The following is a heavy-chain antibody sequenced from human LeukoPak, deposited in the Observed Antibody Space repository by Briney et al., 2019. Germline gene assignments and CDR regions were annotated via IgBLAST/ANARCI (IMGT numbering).Heavy chain of an antibody. CDR1: GGSFSGYY. V-gene: IGHV4-34*01. CDR3: ARHGCCSSSSCLGNWFDP. J-gene: IGHJ5*02. CDR2: INDSGNT. Sequence: MPSETLSLTCAVYGGSFSGYYWTWLRQPPGKGLEWIWEINDSGNTNYNPSLKSRLTISVDTSENQFSLRLISVTAADTAVYYCARHGCCSSSSCLGNWFDPWDQGALVTVSS. D-gene: IGHD2-2*01.